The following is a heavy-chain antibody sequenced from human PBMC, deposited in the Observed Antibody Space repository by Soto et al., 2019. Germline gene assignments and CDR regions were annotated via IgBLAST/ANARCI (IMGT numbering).Heavy chain of an antibody. J-gene: IGHJ4*02. D-gene: IGHD5-18*01. V-gene: IGHV3-21*01. CDR3: ARESRGYSYGTVY. CDR1: GFTFSSYS. CDR2: ISSSSSYI. Sequence: PGGSLRLSCAASGFTFSSYSMNWVRQAPGKGLEWVSSISSSSSYIYYADSVKGRFTISRDNAKNSLYLQMNSLRAEDTAVYYCARESRGYSYGTVYWGQGTLVPVS.